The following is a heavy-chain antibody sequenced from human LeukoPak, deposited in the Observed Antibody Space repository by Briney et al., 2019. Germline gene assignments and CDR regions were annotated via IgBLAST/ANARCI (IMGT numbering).Heavy chain of an antibody. Sequence: GGSLRLSCAASGFTFSSYAMSWVRQAPGKGLEWVSAISGSGGSTYYADSVKGRFTISRDNSKNTLYLQMNSLRPEDTAVYYCAKVGARGCSSSTCFIYWGQGTLVTVSS. V-gene: IGHV3-23*01. J-gene: IGHJ4*02. CDR1: GFTFSSYA. CDR2: ISGSGGST. D-gene: IGHD2-2*01. CDR3: AKVGARGCSSSTCFIY.